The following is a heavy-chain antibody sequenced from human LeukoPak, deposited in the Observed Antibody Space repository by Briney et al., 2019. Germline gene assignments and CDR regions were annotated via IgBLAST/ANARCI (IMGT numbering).Heavy chain of an antibody. CDR1: GFTFSSYG. CDR2: IKEDGSEK. CDR3: ARGARGSGWRGFDY. V-gene: IGHV3-7*01. Sequence: GGSLRLSCAASGFTFSSYGMNWVRQAPGKGLEWVANIKEDGSEKYYVDSVKGRFTISRDNAKNSLYLQMNSLRAEDTAVYYCARGARGSGWRGFDYWGQGTLVTVSS. D-gene: IGHD6-19*01. J-gene: IGHJ4*02.